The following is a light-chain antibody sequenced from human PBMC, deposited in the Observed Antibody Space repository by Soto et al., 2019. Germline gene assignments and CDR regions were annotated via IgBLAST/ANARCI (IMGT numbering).Light chain of an antibody. Sequence: DIQMTQSPSTLSASVGDRVTITCRASQSISSWLAWYQQKPGKAPKLLIFDASSLESGVPSRFSGSGSATEFTLTISSLQPDDFATYYCQQDSTYPWTFGQGTKVDIK. CDR3: QQDSTYPWT. CDR1: QSISSW. J-gene: IGKJ1*01. CDR2: DAS. V-gene: IGKV1-5*01.